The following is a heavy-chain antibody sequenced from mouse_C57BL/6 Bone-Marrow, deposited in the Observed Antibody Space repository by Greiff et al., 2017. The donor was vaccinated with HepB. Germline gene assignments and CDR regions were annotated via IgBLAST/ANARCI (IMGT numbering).Heavy chain of an antibody. CDR3: ARGWLPYAMDY. D-gene: IGHD2-3*01. V-gene: IGHV1-53*01. J-gene: IGHJ4*01. CDR2: IHPRNGGT. CDR1: GYTFTSYW. Sequence: QVQLQQPGTELVKPGASVKLSCKASGYTFTSYWIHWVKQRPGQGLAWIGHIHPRNGGTDYSETFTSKATLTVDKSSSTAYMQLSSLSSEEPAAYYCARGWLPYAMDYWGQGTSVTVAA.